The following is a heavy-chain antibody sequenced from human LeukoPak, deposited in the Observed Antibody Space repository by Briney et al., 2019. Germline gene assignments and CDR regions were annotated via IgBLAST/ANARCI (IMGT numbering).Heavy chain of an antibody. CDR3: AREGFLGSIILD. CDR1: GFTFSSYS. Sequence: PGGSLRLSCAASGFTFSSYSMNWVRQAPGRGLEWVSYISSSSSTIYYADSVKGRFTISRDNAKNSLYLQMNSLRAEDTAVYYCAREGFLGSIILDWGQGALVTVSS. V-gene: IGHV3-48*01. J-gene: IGHJ4*02. CDR2: ISSSSSTI. D-gene: IGHD2-15*01.